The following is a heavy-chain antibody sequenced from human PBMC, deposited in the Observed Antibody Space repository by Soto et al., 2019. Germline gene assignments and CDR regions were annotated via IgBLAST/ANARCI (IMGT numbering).Heavy chain of an antibody. J-gene: IGHJ4*02. V-gene: IGHV4-39*01. CDR3: ARRGIVGATTLFGD. Sequence: QLQLQESGPGLVKPSDTLSLTCTVSGGYISSSSYYWGWIRQPPGKGLEWIGIIYYSGSTYYNPSLKSRVTISLDTSKNQFSLKLSSVTAADTAVYYCARRGIVGATTLFGDWGQGTLVTDSS. CDR1: GGYISSSSYY. D-gene: IGHD1-26*01. CDR2: IYYSGST.